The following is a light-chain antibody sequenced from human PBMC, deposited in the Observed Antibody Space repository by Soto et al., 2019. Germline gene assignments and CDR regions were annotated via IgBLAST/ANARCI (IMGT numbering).Light chain of an antibody. CDR3: QQYGSSPPGT. CDR2: GAS. V-gene: IGKV3-20*01. Sequence: EIVLTQSPGTLSLSPGERATLSCRASQSVSSSYLAWYQQKPGQAPRLLIYGASSRATGIPDRFSGSGSGTDFTLTISRLEPEEFAVYYCQQYGSSPPGTFGGGTKVEIK. J-gene: IGKJ4*01. CDR1: QSVSSSY.